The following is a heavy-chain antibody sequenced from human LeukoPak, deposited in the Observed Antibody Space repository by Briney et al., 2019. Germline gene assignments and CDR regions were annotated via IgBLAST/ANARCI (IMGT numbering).Heavy chain of an antibody. D-gene: IGHD3-22*01. Sequence: SQTLSLTCAISGDSVSSNSAAWNWIRQSPSRGLEWLGRTYYRSKWYNDYAVSVKSRITINPDTSKNQFSLQLNSATPEDTAVYYCAREKPDYYDSSFLDYWGQGTLVTVSS. V-gene: IGHV6-1*01. CDR2: TYYRSKWYN. CDR3: AREKPDYYDSSFLDY. CDR1: GDSVSSNSAA. J-gene: IGHJ4*02.